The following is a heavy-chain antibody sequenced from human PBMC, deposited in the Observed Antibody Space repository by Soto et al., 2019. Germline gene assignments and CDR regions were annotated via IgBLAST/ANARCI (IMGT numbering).Heavy chain of an antibody. J-gene: IGHJ6*03. D-gene: IGHD2-2*02. CDR1: GFTFSDDY. Sequence: GSLILSWAASGFTFSDDYMSWIRQAPGKGLEWVSSISTGGSTIYYADSVKGRFTISRDNAKNSLYLQMNSLRAEDTAVYYCARAPPVGLYSYYYMDVWGKGTTVTVSS. V-gene: IGHV3-11*01. CDR3: ARAPPVGLYSYYYMDV. CDR2: ISTGGSTI.